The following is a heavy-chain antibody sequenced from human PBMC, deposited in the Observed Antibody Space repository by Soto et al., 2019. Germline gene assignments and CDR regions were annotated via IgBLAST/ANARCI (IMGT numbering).Heavy chain of an antibody. Sequence: AGGSLRLSCAASGFTFSSYAMHWVRQAPGKGLEWVAVISYDGSNKYYADSVKGRFTISRDNSKNTLYLQMNSLRAEDTAVYYCARVRGMANDAFDIWGQGTMVTVSS. CDR3: ARVRGMANDAFDI. V-gene: IGHV3-30-3*01. CDR1: GFTFSSYA. CDR2: ISYDGSNK. J-gene: IGHJ3*02.